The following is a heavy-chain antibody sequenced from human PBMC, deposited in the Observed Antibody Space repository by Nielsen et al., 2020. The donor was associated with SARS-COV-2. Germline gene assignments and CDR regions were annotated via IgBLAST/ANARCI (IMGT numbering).Heavy chain of an antibody. V-gene: IGHV3-30*18. CDR3: AKAILKGSSLDY. CDR1: GFTFSGYG. Sequence: GESLKISCAASGFTFSGYGMHWVRQAPGKGLEWVAVISYDGSNKYYADSVKGRFTISRDNSKNTLYLQMNSLRAEDTAVYYCAKAILKGSSLDYWGQGTLVTVSS. CDR2: ISYDGSNK. D-gene: IGHD1-26*01. J-gene: IGHJ4*02.